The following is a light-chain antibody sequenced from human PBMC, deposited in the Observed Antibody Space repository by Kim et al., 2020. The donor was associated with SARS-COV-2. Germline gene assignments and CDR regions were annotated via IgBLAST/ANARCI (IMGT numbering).Light chain of an antibody. Sequence: PGERATLSCRASQTVSSRSVNWYQQKPGQAPRLLIYDAYRRATGVPDRFRGSGYGTDFTLTISRLEPEDFAVYHCKQYGNLPWTFGQGNKVDSK. V-gene: IGKV3-20*01. J-gene: IGKJ1*01. CDR3: KQYGNLPWT. CDR1: QTVSSRS. CDR2: DAY.